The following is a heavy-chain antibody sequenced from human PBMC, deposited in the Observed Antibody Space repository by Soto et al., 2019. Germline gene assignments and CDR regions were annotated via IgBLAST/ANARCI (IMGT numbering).Heavy chain of an antibody. CDR2: IFYSGGT. CDR1: GGSISGHY. CDR3: ARAGGHFAP. Sequence: SETLSLTCTVSGGSISGHYWGWIRQPPGKAPEWIGQIFYSGGTNYNPSLEGRVTMSVDTSKSQFSLKLSSMTAADTAVYYCARAGGHFAPWGQGTLVTVSS. J-gene: IGHJ5*02. V-gene: IGHV4-59*11.